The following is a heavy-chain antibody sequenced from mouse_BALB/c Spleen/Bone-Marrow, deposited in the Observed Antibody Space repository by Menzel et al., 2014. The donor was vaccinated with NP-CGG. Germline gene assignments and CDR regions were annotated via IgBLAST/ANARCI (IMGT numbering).Heavy chain of an antibody. J-gene: IGHJ2*01. CDR2: IKYDSTN. D-gene: IGHD1-1*01. CDR3: ARDDGSTYGGDYFDY. Sequence: EVHLVESGPGLVIPSQSLSLTCSVTGYSITNNYYWNWIRQFPGNKLEWMGYIKYDSTNNYNPSFKNRISITRDTSKNQFFLKLNSVTTEDTATYYCARDDGSTYGGDYFDYWGQGTTLTVSS. V-gene: IGHV3-6*02. CDR1: GYSITNNYY.